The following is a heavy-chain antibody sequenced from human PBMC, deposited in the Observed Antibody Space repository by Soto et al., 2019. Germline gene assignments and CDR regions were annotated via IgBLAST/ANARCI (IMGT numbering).Heavy chain of an antibody. CDR3: ASGGVTAAREDYYYDMDV. D-gene: IGHD2-2*01. V-gene: IGHV4-31*03. CDR1: GGSISSGGYY. CDR2: IYYSGST. Sequence: SETLSLTCTVSGGSISSGGYYWSWIRQHPGKGLEWIGYIYYSGSTYYNPSLKSRVTISVDTSKNQFSLKLSFVIAAVTAVYFCASGGVTAAREDYYYDMDVWGKGTTVTVSS. J-gene: IGHJ6*03.